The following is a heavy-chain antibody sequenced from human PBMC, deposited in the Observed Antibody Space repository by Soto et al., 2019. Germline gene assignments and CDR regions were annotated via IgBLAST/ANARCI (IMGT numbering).Heavy chain of an antibody. V-gene: IGHV1-69*12. CDR1: GGTFSSYA. D-gene: IGHD2-2*01. CDR2: IIPVFGTA. Sequence: QVQLAQSGAEVKKPGSSVKVSCKASGGTFSSYAISWVRQAPGQGLEWMGGIIPVFGTANYAQMFQGRVTITADDATNTAYMELSSLRSDDTAMYYCARDSTVVTHAFDIWGQGTMVTVSS. CDR3: ARDSTVVTHAFDI. J-gene: IGHJ3*02.